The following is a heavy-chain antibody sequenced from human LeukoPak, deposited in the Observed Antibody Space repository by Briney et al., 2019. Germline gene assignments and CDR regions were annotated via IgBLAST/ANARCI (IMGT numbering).Heavy chain of an antibody. Sequence: SETPSLTCAVYGGSFSGYYWSWIRQPPGKGLEWIGEINHSGSTNYNPSLKSRVTISVDTSKNQFSLKLSSVTAADTAVYYCARGPTANYWGQGTLVTVSS. V-gene: IGHV4-34*01. CDR3: ARGPTANY. CDR1: GGSFSGYY. CDR2: INHSGST. J-gene: IGHJ4*02.